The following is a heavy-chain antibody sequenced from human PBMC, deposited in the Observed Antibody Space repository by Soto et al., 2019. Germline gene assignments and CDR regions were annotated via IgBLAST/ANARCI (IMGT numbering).Heavy chain of an antibody. CDR1: GGSISSGGYY. V-gene: IGHV4-31*03. CDR3: ARGSGEITMIVVVTHFDY. CDR2: IYYSGST. J-gene: IGHJ4*02. Sequence: SETLSLTCTVSGGSISSGGYYWSWIRQHPGKGLEWIGYIYYSGSTYYNPSLKSRVTISVDTSKNQFSLKLSSVTAADTAVYYCARGSGEITMIVVVTHFDYWGQGTLVTVSS. D-gene: IGHD3-22*01.